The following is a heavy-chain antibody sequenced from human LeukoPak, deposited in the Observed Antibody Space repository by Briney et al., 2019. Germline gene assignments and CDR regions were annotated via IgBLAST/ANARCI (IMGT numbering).Heavy chain of an antibody. CDR3: ARDKATTGYYYGMDV. J-gene: IGHJ6*02. V-gene: IGHV4-30-2*01. Sequence: SQTLSLTCAVSGGSISSGGYSWSWIRQPPGKGLEWIGYTYHSGSTYYNPSLKSRVTISVDRSKNQFSLKLSSVTAADTAVYYCARDKATTGYYYGMDVWGQGTTVTVSS. CDR2: TYHSGST. D-gene: IGHD1-26*01. CDR1: GGSISSGGYS.